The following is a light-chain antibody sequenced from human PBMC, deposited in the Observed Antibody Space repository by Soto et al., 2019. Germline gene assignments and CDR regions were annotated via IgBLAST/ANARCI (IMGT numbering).Light chain of an antibody. Sequence: DIQMTQSPSSLSASVGDRVTITCRASQGINNFVAWYQQKPGEVTKLLIYAASTLQSGVPSRFSGSGFGTDFVLTISSLEPEDVATYYCQKYDSVPLTCGGGTRVEIK. CDR2: AAS. CDR1: QGINNF. CDR3: QKYDSVPLT. J-gene: IGKJ4*01. V-gene: IGKV1-27*01.